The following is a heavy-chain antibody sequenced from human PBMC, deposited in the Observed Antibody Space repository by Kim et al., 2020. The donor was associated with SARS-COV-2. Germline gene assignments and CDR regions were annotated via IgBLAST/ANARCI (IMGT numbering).Heavy chain of an antibody. D-gene: IGHD5-12*01. J-gene: IGHJ6*02. CDR2: ISYDGSNK. CDR1: GFTFSSYG. CDR3: ARDLRIVATTGYYYYYGMDV. V-gene: IGHV3-33*05. Sequence: GGSLRLSCAASGFTFSSYGMHWVRQAPGKGLEWVAVISYDGSNKYYADSVKGRFTISRDNSKNTLYLQMNSLRAEDTAVYYCARDLRIVATTGYYYYYGMDVWGQGTTVTVSS.